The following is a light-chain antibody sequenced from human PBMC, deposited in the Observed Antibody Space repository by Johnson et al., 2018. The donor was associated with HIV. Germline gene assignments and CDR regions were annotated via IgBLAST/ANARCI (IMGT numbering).Light chain of an antibody. CDR3: GTWDNSLSVYV. CDR2: DNN. J-gene: IGLJ1*01. V-gene: IGLV1-51*01. CDR1: SSNIENNY. Sequence: QSVLTQPPSVSAAPGQKVDISCSGSSSNIENNYLSWYQQLPHTAPKLLISDNNKRPSGIPDRFSGSKSGATATLDITGLQTGDEADYYCGTWDNSLSVYVFGTVTKVPVL.